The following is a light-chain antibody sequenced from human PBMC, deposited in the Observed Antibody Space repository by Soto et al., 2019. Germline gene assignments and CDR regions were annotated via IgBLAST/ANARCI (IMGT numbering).Light chain of an antibody. V-gene: IGKV1-39*01. J-gene: IGKJ1*01. CDR2: AAS. CDR1: QRISHS. CDR3: QQYYSFPRT. Sequence: DIQRTQSPSSLSSSVGDRGTVTCRASQRISHSLNWYQQKPGTAPEVXIYAASTLQRGGPSRFSGSGAGTDFTLTSSCLQSEDFATYYCQQYYSFPRTFGQGTKVDIK.